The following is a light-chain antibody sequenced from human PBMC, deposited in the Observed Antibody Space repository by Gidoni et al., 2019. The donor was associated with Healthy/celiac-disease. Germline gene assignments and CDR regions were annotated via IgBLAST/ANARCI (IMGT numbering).Light chain of an antibody. Sequence: DIVMTQSPATLSVSPGERATISCRASQSVSSNLAWYQQKPGQAPRLLIYGASTMATCIPARFSGSGSGTEFTLSISSLQSEDFAVYYCQQYNNWPFLMYTFGQGTKLGIK. CDR3: QQYNNWPFLMYT. J-gene: IGKJ2*01. V-gene: IGKV3-15*01. CDR1: QSVSSN. CDR2: GAS.